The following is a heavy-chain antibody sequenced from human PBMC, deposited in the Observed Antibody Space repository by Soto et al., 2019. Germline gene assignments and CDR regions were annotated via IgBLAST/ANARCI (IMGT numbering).Heavy chain of an antibody. CDR2: IGYDESNE. V-gene: IGHV3-33*01. CDR1: GFTFRGYG. D-gene: IGHD6-19*01. J-gene: IGHJ4*02. CDR3: ARRFSSGWYADY. Sequence: QVQLVESGGGVVQPGRSLRLSCAASGFTFRGYGMHWFRQAPGKGLERLAVIGYDESNENYADTVKGRFTISRDNSKNTLYLQMNSLRDEDTAVYYCARRFSSGWYADYWGQGTLVTVSS.